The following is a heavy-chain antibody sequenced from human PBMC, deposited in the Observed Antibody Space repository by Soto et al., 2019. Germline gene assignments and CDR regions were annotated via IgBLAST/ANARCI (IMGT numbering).Heavy chain of an antibody. CDR3: VRGNTGYGNFDS. J-gene: IGHJ4*02. D-gene: IGHD5-12*01. V-gene: IGHV3-74*01. Sequence: PGGSLRLSCAGSGFTFSSYWMHWVRQAPGKGLVWVSRMYTDGSNTYYADSVKGRFTISRDNAKDTLYLQMNSLRAEDTAVYYCVRGNTGYGNFDSWRQGTLVTVSS. CDR2: MYTDGSNT. CDR1: GFTFSSYW.